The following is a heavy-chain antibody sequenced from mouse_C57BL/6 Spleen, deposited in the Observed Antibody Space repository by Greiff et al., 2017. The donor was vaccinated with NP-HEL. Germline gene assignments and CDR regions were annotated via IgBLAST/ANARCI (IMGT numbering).Heavy chain of an antibody. J-gene: IGHJ2*01. V-gene: IGHV5-6*01. CDR3: ARHGGLRDYFDY. CDR2: ISSGGSYT. CDR1: GFTFSSYG. Sequence: EVKLQESGGDLVKPGGSLKLSCAASGFTFSSYGMSWVRQTPDKRLEWVATISSGGSYTYYPDSVKGRFTISRDNAKNTLYLQMSSLKSEDTAMYYCARHGGLRDYFDYWGQGTTLTVSS. D-gene: IGHD2-4*01.